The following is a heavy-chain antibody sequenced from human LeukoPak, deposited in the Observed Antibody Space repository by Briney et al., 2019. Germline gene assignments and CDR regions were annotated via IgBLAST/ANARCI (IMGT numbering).Heavy chain of an antibody. V-gene: IGHV1-2*02. CDR1: GYTFTGYY. CDR2: INPNSGGT. D-gene: IGHD1-14*01. J-gene: IGHJ4*02. CDR3: ATRGEIPGLYYFDY. Sequence: GASVKVSCKASGYTFTGYYLHWVRQAPGQGLEWMGWINPNSGGTNYAQKFQGRVTMTRDTSISTAYMEVSRLRSEDTAVYYCATRGEIPGLYYFDYWGQGTLVTVSS.